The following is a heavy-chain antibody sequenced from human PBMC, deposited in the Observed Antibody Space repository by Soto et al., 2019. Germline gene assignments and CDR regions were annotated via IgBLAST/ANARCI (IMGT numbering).Heavy chain of an antibody. CDR3: ARGIKYGAYSRWFDP. CDR2: MNPNSGKT. Sequence: EASVKVSCKASGYTFTSYEINWVRQATGQGLEYLGWMNPNSGKTAYVQKFQGRVTMTWDTSLTTAYMELSSLRSEDTAVYFCARGIKYGAYSRWFDPWGQGTLVTVSS. V-gene: IGHV1-8*01. J-gene: IGHJ5*02. D-gene: IGHD4-17*01. CDR1: GYTFTSYE.